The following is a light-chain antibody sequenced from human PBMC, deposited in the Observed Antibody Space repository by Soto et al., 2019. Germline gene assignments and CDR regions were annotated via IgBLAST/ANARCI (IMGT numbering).Light chain of an antibody. V-gene: IGKV3-20*01. CDR2: VAS. Sequence: ETVLTQSPCTLSLSPGERATLSCRASQSLSSGYLAWYQQRPGQAPRLLISVASSRASGIPDRFSGSGSGTEFTLTISRLEPEDFAVYYCQQYGGSPQVTFGGGTKVEIK. CDR1: QSLSSGY. CDR3: QQYGGSPQVT. J-gene: IGKJ4*01.